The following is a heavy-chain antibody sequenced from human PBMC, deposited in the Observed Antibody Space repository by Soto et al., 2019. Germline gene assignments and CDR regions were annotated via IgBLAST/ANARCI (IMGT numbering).Heavy chain of an antibody. D-gene: IGHD1-26*01. CDR3: ARGLTSTSNPYYSDY. CDR1: GYKFTNYW. V-gene: IGHV5-51*01. Sequence: PGESLKISCKASGYKFTNYWIAWVRQMPGKGLEWMGIIFPGDSDTRYSPSFRGQVTISADTSISTAYLQWRSLKASDSAMYYCARGLTSTSNPYYSDYWGQGTQLTVSS. CDR2: IFPGDSDT. J-gene: IGHJ4*02.